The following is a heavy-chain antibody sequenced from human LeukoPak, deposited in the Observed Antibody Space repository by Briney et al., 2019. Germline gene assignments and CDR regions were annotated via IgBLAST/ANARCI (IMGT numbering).Heavy chain of an antibody. CDR2: VDNDGSNT. V-gene: IGHV3-74*01. CDR3: ARGGFNHAFDI. CDR1: GFMFSSYE. D-gene: IGHD3-10*01. Sequence: PGGSLRLSCAASGFMFSSYEMNWVRQAPGKGLMWVSRVDNDGSNTIYADSVKGRFTISRDNAKNTVYLQMNSLSAEDSAVYYCARGGFNHAFDIWGQGTMVTVS. J-gene: IGHJ3*02.